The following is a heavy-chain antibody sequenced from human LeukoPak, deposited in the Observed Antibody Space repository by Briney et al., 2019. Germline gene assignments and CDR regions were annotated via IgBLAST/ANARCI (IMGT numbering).Heavy chain of an antibody. CDR3: ARDPVIYGTDV. J-gene: IGHJ6*02. D-gene: IGHD2-21*01. CDR1: GGSVSSGSYY. Sequence: SETLSLTCTVSGGSVSSGSYYWSWIRQPPGKGLEWIGYIYYSGSTNYNPSLKSRVTISVDTSKNQFSLKLSSVTAADTAVYYCARDPVIYGTDVWGQGTTVTASS. CDR2: IYYSGST. V-gene: IGHV4-61*01.